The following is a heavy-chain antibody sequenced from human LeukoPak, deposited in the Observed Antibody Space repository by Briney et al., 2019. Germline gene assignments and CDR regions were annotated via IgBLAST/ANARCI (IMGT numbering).Heavy chain of an antibody. Sequence: GGSLRLSCAASGFTLSENYMTWVRQAPGKGLEWVSSISSSSSSYIYYADSVKGRFTISRDNAKNSLYLQMNSLRAEDTAVYYCASWPVGWYGEDSWGQGTLVTVSS. D-gene: IGHD6-19*01. J-gene: IGHJ4*02. V-gene: IGHV3-21*01. CDR1: GFTLSENY. CDR2: ISSSSSSYI. CDR3: ASWPVGWYGEDS.